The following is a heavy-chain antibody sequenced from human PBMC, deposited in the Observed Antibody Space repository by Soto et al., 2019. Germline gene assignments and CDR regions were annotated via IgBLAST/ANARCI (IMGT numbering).Heavy chain of an antibody. V-gene: IGHV4-59*01. Sequence: SETLSLTCTVSGGSISDYFWSWIRQPPGKGLEWIGYIYYSGSTNYNPSLKSRVTISVDTSKNQFSLNLSSVTAADTAVYYCAREDLYNGMDVWGQGTTVTVSS. CDR3: AREDLYNGMDV. J-gene: IGHJ6*02. CDR2: IYYSGST. CDR1: GGSISDYF.